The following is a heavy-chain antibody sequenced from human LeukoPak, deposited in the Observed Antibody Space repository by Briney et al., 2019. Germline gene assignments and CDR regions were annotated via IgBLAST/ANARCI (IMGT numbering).Heavy chain of an antibody. V-gene: IGHV1-69*13. CDR3: AREGHSSGSLGDY. Sequence: GASVKVSCKASGGTFSSYAISWVRQAPGQGLEWMGGIIPIFGTANYAQKFQGRVTITADESTSTAYMELSSLRSEDTAVYYCAREGHSSGSLGDYWGQGILVTVSS. D-gene: IGHD6-19*01. CDR1: GGTFSSYA. J-gene: IGHJ4*02. CDR2: IIPIFGTA.